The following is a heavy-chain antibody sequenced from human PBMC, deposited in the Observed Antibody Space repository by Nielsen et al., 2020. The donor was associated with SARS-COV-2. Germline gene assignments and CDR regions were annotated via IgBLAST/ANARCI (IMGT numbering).Heavy chain of an antibody. Sequence: ASVKVSCKASGYTFTSYDINWVRQATGQGLEWMGWMNPNSGNTNYAQKLQGRVTMTTDTSTSTAYMELRSLRSDDTAVYYCARKAGTLVDLWGRGTLVTVSS. V-gene: IGHV1-18*01. CDR1: GYTFTSYD. CDR2: MNPNSGNT. CDR3: ARKAGTLVDL. J-gene: IGHJ2*01. D-gene: IGHD1-1*01.